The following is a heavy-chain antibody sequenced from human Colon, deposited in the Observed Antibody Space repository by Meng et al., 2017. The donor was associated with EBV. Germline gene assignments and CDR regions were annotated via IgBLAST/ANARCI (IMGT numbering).Heavy chain of an antibody. D-gene: IGHD5-18*01. V-gene: IGHV4-39*07. CDR1: GGSISSSSYS. CDR2: ISYGGST. J-gene: IGHJ4*02. Sequence: LQRQESVPGLAKPSCTLALTCPAFGGSISSSSYSSAWIRQPPGKGLEWIGGISYGGSTSYNPSLKSRVTISIDTSKNQFSLSLTSVTAADTAIYYCARGIQIWHEIDYWGQGTLVTVSS. CDR3: ARGIQIWHEIDY.